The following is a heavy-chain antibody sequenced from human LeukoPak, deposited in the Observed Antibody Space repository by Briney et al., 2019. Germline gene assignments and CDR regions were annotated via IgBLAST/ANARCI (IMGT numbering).Heavy chain of an antibody. CDR1: GFTFSSYE. Sequence: GGSLRLSCAAPGFTFSSYEMNWVRQAPGKGLEWVSYISSSGSTIYYADSVKGRFTISRDNVKNSLYLQMNSLRAEDTAVYYCAMGAPSITMVRGVIDYWGQGTLVTVSS. V-gene: IGHV3-48*03. CDR2: ISSSGSTI. CDR3: AMGAPSITMVRGVIDY. D-gene: IGHD3-10*01. J-gene: IGHJ4*02.